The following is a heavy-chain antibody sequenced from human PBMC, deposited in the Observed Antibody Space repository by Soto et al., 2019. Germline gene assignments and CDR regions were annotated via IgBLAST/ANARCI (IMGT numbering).Heavy chain of an antibody. CDR1: GYTFTSYY. Sequence: ASVKVSCKASGYTFTSYYMHWVRQAPGQGLEWMGIINPSGGSTSYAQKFQGRVTMTRDTPTSTVYMELSSLRSEDTAVYYCAREPSYYDFWSGYYKGYYYYMDVWGKGTTVTVSS. CDR3: AREPSYYDFWSGYYKGYYYYMDV. V-gene: IGHV1-46*01. J-gene: IGHJ6*03. D-gene: IGHD3-3*01. CDR2: INPSGGST.